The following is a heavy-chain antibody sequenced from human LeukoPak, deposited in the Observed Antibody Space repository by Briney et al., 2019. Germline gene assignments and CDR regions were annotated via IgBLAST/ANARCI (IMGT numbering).Heavy chain of an antibody. D-gene: IGHD2-15*01. J-gene: IGHJ4*02. CDR2: ISAYNGNT. CDR1: GYTFTSYG. Sequence: ASVKVSCKASGYTFTSYGISWVRQAPGQGLEWRGWISAYNGNTNYAQKLQGRVTMPTDTSTSTAYMELRSLRSDDTAVYYCARCDCSGGSCWIDYWGQGTLVTVSS. V-gene: IGHV1-18*01. CDR3: ARCDCSGGSCWIDY.